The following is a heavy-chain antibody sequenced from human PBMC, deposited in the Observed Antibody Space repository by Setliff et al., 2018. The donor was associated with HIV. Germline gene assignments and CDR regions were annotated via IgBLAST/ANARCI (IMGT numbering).Heavy chain of an antibody. CDR1: GGSIRNSY. V-gene: IGHV4-39*02. CDR2: IYYSGST. Sequence: SETLSLTCTVSGGSIRNSYWGWIRQPPGKGLEWIGTIYYSGSTYYNPSLKSRVTISVDTSNNQFSLRLSSVTAADTAVYYCARDKGYYYMDVWGKGITVTVSS. CDR3: ARDKGYYYMDV. J-gene: IGHJ6*03.